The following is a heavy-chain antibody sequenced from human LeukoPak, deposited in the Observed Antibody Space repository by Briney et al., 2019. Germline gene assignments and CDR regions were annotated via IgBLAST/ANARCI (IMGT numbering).Heavy chain of an antibody. V-gene: IGHV4-39*07. CDR1: SGSICTSNYY. J-gene: IGHJ5*02. D-gene: IGHD6-13*01. CDR3: ASQLSSSWYAVWFDP. CDR2: IYYSGST. Sequence: PSETLSLTCTVSSGSICTSNYYWGWIRQPPGKGLEWIGSIYYSGSTYYNPSLKSRVTISVDTSKNQFSLKLSSVTAADTAVYYCASQLSSSWYAVWFDPWGQGTLVTVSS.